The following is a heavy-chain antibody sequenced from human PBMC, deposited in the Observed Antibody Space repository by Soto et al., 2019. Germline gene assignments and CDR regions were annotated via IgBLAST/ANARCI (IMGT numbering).Heavy chain of an antibody. CDR1: GYTFTSYG. V-gene: IGHV1-18*01. Sequence: QVHLVQSGAEVKKPGASVKVSCKASGYTFTSYGIIWVRQAPGQGLEWMGWISANNGHTHYTQKVQGRVTMTTDTSTSTAYMELRSLRSDATAVYYCARSTDYYGSGSTAFDYWGQGTLVTVSS. D-gene: IGHD3-10*01. CDR3: ARSTDYYGSGSTAFDY. CDR2: ISANNGHT. J-gene: IGHJ4*02.